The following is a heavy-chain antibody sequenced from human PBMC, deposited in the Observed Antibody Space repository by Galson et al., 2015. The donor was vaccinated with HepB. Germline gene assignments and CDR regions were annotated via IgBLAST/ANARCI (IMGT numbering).Heavy chain of an antibody. D-gene: IGHD3-16*01. V-gene: IGHV3-48*01. Sequence: SLRLSCAGSGFTFSGHSMTWVRQAPGKGLEWVSYITAMSTITYYADSVKGRFTISRDNVKNLLFLQMNSLRAEDTAIYYCARDGGLPVRRCYMDVWGKGTTLIVSS. CDR3: ARDGGLPVRRCYMDV. CDR1: GFTFSGHS. J-gene: IGHJ6*03. CDR2: ITAMSTIT.